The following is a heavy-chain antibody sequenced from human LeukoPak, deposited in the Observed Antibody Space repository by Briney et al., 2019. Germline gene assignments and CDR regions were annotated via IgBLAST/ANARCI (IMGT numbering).Heavy chain of an antibody. J-gene: IGHJ6*02. CDR2: ISYDGSNK. D-gene: IGHD3-3*01. Sequence: PGGSLRLSCAASGFTFSSYAMHWVRQAPGKGLEWVAVISYDGSNKYYADSVKGRFTISRDNSKNTLYLQMNSLRAEDTAVYYCARVPGDFWSSWARPNLYGMDVWGQGTTVTVSS. V-gene: IGHV3-30-3*01. CDR1: GFTFSSYA. CDR3: ARVPGDFWSSWARPNLYGMDV.